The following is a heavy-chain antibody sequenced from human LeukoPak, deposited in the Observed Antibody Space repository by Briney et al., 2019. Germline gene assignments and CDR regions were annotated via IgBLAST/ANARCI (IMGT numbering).Heavy chain of an antibody. D-gene: IGHD1-26*01. J-gene: IGHJ4*02. CDR2: ITGSGDYT. V-gene: IGHV3-23*01. CDR1: GFTFSSSA. CDR3: AKDRVVGARTPWVDY. Sequence: PGGSLRLSCAASGFTFSSSAMGWVRQAPGKGLEWVSSITGSGDYTYYADSVKGRFTISRDNSKNTLYLQMNSLRAEDTAVYYCAKDRVVGARTPWVDYWGQGTLVTVSS.